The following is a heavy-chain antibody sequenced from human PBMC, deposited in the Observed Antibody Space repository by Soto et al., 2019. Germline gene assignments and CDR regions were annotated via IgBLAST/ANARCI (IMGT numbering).Heavy chain of an antibody. CDR2: IIPIIGII. V-gene: IGHV1-69*04. CDR3: AGDPDSHYNDSHASSYP. D-gene: IGHD4-4*01. Sequence: VKVSCKASGGTFSTYTITWVRQAPGQGLEWMGRIIPIIGIINYAQKFQGRVTISADKFTGTAYMELTGLRSDDTAVYYCAGDPDSHYNDSHASSYPWGQGTQVTVSS. J-gene: IGHJ5*02. CDR1: GGTFSTYT.